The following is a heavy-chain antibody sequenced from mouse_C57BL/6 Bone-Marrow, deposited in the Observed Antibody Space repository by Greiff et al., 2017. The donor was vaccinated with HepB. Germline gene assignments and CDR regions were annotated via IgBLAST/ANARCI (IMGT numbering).Heavy chain of an antibody. D-gene: IGHD1-1*01. CDR2: IYPGSGST. Sequence: QVQLQQSGAELVKPGASVKMSCKASGYTFTSYWITWVKQRPGQGLEWIGDIYPGSGSTNYNEKFKSKATLTVDTSSSTAYMQLSSLTSEDSAVYYCARWSTTVVAHWYFDVWGTGTTVTVSS. V-gene: IGHV1-55*01. CDR1: GYTFTSYW. J-gene: IGHJ1*03. CDR3: ARWSTTVVAHWYFDV.